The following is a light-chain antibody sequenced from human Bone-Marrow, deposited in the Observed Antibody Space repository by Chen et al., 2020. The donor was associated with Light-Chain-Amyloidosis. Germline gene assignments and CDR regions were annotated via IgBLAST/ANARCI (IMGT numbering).Light chain of an antibody. CDR1: DLPTKY. CDR3: QSADSSGTYEVI. V-gene: IGLV3-25*03. J-gene: IGLJ2*01. CDR2: RDT. Sequence: SYELKQPPSVSVSPGQTGRITCSGDDLPTKYAYWYQQKPGQAPVLVIHRDTERPSGSSEGFSGSSSGTTATLTISGVQAEDEADYHCQSADSSGTYEVIFGGGTKLTVL.